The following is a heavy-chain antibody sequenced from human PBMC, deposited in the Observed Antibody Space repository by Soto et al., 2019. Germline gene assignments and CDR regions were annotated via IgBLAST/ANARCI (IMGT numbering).Heavy chain of an antibody. CDR1: GGSISSDDYY. D-gene: IGHD3-22*01. V-gene: IGHV4-30-4*01. CDR3: ARDLDGLHDDTSGPFPRPG. J-gene: IGHJ1*01. Sequence: SETLSLTCTVSGGSISSDDYYWSWIRQAPGRGLEWIGYIHSRGSIYYNPSLKSRATMSIDTAGNQFSLKVSSVTVADTAVYYCARDLDGLHDDTSGPFPRPGWGQGTLVTVSS. CDR2: IHSRGSI.